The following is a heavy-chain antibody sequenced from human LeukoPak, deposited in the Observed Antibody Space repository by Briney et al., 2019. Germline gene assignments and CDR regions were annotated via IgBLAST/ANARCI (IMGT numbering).Heavy chain of an antibody. J-gene: IGHJ4*02. Sequence: SETLSLTCTVSDGSITSGDYYWTWIRQPPGKGLEWIGYIYDSGNIHYNPSLKSRVTISVDTSKNQFSLRLSSVTAADTAVYYCARGPRLGFYYGSGTWVFDYWGQGALVTVSS. D-gene: IGHD3-10*01. CDR2: IYDSGNI. V-gene: IGHV4-30-4*01. CDR3: ARGPRLGFYYGSGTWVFDY. CDR1: DGSITSGDYY.